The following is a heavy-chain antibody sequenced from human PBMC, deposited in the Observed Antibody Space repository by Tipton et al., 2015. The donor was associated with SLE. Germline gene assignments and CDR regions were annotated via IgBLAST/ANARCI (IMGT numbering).Heavy chain of an antibody. Sequence: TLSLTCTVSVGSISSSSYYWGWIRQPPGKGLEWIGSIYYTGNTYYNPSLNSRVTILVDMSKNQFSLKLSSVTAADTAVYYCARDRGIAVAGTTDYWGQGTLVTVSS. J-gene: IGHJ4*02. D-gene: IGHD6-19*01. CDR3: ARDRGIAVAGTTDY. V-gene: IGHV4-39*07. CDR2: IYYTGNT. CDR1: VGSISSSSYY.